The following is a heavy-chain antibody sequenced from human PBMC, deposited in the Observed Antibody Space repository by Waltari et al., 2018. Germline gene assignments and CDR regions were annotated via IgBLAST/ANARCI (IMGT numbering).Heavy chain of an antibody. D-gene: IGHD6-19*01. CDR2: VDPEDGET. Sequence: QVQLVQSGAEVKKPGASVKVSCTVSGYTLTELSMHWVRQAPGKGLEWMGGVDPEDGETIYAKKFQGRVTMTEDTSTDTAYMELSSLRSEAKAVYYCATDSPGIAVAGPAYWGQGTLVTVSS. J-gene: IGHJ4*02. V-gene: IGHV1-24*01. CDR3: ATDSPGIAVAGPAY. CDR1: GYTLTELS.